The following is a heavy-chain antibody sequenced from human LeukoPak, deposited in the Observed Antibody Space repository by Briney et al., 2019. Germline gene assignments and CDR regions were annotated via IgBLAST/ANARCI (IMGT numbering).Heavy chain of an antibody. D-gene: IGHD3-10*01. J-gene: IGHJ3*02. V-gene: IGHV4-38-2*02. Sequence: PSETLSLTCTVSGYSISSGYYWGWIRQPPGKGLEWIGSIYHSGSTYYNPSLKSRVTISVDTSKNQFSLKLSSVTAADTAVYYCAREGYYYGSGIAADAFDIWGQGTMVTVSS. CDR2: IYHSGST. CDR1: GYSISSGYY. CDR3: AREGYYYGSGIAADAFDI.